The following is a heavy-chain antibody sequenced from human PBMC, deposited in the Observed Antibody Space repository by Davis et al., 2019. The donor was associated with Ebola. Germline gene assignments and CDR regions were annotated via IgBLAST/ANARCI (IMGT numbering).Heavy chain of an antibody. J-gene: IGHJ3*02. D-gene: IGHD6-19*01. CDR2: ISYSGGST. Sequence: GESLKISCAASGFTFTTYALSWVRQAPGQGLEWVSTISYSGGSTYYADSVKGRFTISRDNAKNSLYLQMNSLRAEDTAVYYCARVGESGWDASDIWGRGTMVTVSS. CDR3: ARVGESGWDASDI. CDR1: GFTFTTYA. V-gene: IGHV3-23*01.